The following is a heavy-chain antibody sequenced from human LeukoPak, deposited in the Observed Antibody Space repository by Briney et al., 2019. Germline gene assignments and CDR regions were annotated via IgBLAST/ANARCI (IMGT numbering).Heavy chain of an antibody. J-gene: IGHJ3*02. V-gene: IGHV4-34*01. CDR3: AREGDAFDI. CDR1: GGSFSGYY. Sequence: SGTLSLTCAVYGGSFSGYYWSWIRQPPGKGLEWIGEINHSGSTNYNPSLKSRVTISVDTSKNQFSLKLSSVTAADTAVYYCAREGDAFDIWGQGTMVTVSS. CDR2: INHSGST.